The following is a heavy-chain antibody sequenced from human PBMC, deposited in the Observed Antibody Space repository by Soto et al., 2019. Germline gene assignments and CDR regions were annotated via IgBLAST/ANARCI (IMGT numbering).Heavy chain of an antibody. Sequence: ASVKVSCKASGYTFTSYGISWVRQAPGLGLEWMGWISAYNGNTNYAQKLQGRVTMTTDTSTSTAYMELRSLRSDDTAVYYCAREQDIVVVPAAIDYYYYGMDVWGQGTTVTVSS. CDR3: AREQDIVVVPAAIDYYYYGMDV. J-gene: IGHJ6*02. CDR2: ISAYNGNT. V-gene: IGHV1-18*01. D-gene: IGHD2-2*01. CDR1: GYTFTSYG.